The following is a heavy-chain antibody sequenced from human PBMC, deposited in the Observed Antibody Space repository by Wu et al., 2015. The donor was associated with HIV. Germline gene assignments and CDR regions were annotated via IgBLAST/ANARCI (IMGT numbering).Heavy chain of an antibody. D-gene: IGHD3-22*01. V-gene: IGHV1-2*02. Sequence: QVQLVQSGAEVKKPGASVKVSCKASGYTFSGYNIHWVRQAPGQGLEWMGWINPKSGGTHYPQKFQGRVTMTRDTSVSTVYMELSRLRSDDTAIYYCARGAGYYDSSGFWPIKYYMDVWGKGTAVTISS. CDR3: ARGAGYYDSSGFWPIKYYMDV. J-gene: IGHJ6*03. CDR2: INPKSGGT. CDR1: GYTFSGYN.